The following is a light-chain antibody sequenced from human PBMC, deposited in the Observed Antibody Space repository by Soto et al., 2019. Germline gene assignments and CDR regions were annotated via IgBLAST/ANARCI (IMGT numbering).Light chain of an antibody. CDR2: GIS. V-gene: IGKV3-20*01. CDR1: QSVTSNY. Sequence: PGERATLFCRASQSVTSNYFAWYQQKPGQAPRLLIYGISDRATGIPDRFSGSGSGTDFTLTISRLEPEDFAVYYCEQYGSSPRTFGQGTKVEIK. J-gene: IGKJ1*01. CDR3: EQYGSSPRT.